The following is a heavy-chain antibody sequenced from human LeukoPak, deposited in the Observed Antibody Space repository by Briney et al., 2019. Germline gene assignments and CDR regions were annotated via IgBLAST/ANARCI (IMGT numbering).Heavy chain of an antibody. D-gene: IGHD4-17*01. CDR3: ARGQYIYGDYRYFMDV. V-gene: IGHV1-2*02. CDR1: GYTFTVYY. CDR2: INPNSGGT. Sequence: ASVKVSCKASGYTFTVYYMHWVRQAPGQGLEWMGWINPNSGGTNYAQKFQGRVTMARDTSISTAYMELSRLRSDDTAVYYCARGQYIYGDYRYFMDVWGKGTTVTISS. J-gene: IGHJ6*03.